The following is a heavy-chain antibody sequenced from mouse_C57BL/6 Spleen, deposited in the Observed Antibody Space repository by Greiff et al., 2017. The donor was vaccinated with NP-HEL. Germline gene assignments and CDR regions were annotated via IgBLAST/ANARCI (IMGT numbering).Heavy chain of an antibody. V-gene: IGHV3-6*01. Sequence: EVKLMESGPGLVKPSQSLSLTCSVTGYSITSGYYWNWIRQFPGNKLEWMGYISYDGSNNYNPSLKNRISITRDTSKNQFFLKLNSVTTEDTATYYCASVLLRYYYAMDYWGQGTSVTVSS. CDR1: GYSITSGYY. CDR3: ASVLLRYYYAMDY. D-gene: IGHD1-1*01. CDR2: ISYDGSN. J-gene: IGHJ4*01.